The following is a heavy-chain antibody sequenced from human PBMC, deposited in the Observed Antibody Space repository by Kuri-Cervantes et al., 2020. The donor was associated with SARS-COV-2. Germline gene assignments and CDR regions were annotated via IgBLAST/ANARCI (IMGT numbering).Heavy chain of an antibody. Sequence: SETLSLTCTVSGGSIRISSYYWGWIRQSPGKGLEWIGSISYSGTTYYNPSLKSRVTISVDTSKNQFSLKLSSVTAADTAVYYCARSAGVLRFLEWLRGPFDYWGQGTLVTVSS. D-gene: IGHD3-3*01. J-gene: IGHJ4*02. CDR1: GGSIRISSYY. CDR2: ISYSGTT. V-gene: IGHV4-39*07. CDR3: ARSAGVLRFLEWLRGPFDY.